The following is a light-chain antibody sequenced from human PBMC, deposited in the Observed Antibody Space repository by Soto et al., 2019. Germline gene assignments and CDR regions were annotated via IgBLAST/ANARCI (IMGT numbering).Light chain of an antibody. V-gene: IGKV3-20*01. J-gene: IGKJ5*01. CDR3: QQFGSSVT. CDR1: QSVSSTY. Sequence: EIVLTRAPGRLCLSPGERATLSCRASQSVSSTYLAWYQQKPGQAPRLLIYRTSTRATGIPDRFSGSGSGTDFTLTISRLEPEDFAVYYCQQFGSSVTFGQGTRLEIK. CDR2: RTS.